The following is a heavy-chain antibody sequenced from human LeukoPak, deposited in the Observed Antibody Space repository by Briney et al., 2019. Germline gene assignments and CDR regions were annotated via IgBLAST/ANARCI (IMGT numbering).Heavy chain of an antibody. V-gene: IGHV1-18*01. CDR1: GYTFTSYG. J-gene: IGHJ5*02. Sequence: GASVKVSCKASGYTFTSYGISWVRQAPGQGLEWMGWISAYNGNTNYAQKLQGRVTMTTDTSTSTAYMELGRLRSDDTAVYYCARSPGLDTAVVNRPWGQGTLITVSS. CDR2: ISAYNGNT. CDR3: ARSPGLDTAVVNRP. D-gene: IGHD5-18*01.